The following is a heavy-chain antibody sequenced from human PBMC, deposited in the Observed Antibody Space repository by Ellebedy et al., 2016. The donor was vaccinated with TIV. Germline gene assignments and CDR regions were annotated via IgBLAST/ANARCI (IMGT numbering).Heavy chain of an antibody. Sequence: GGSLRLSCAASGFTFSRYAMSWVRQAPGKGLEWVSAIGGSGHTTDYTDSVKGRFTISRDNSKTPLSLQMNNLRAEDTAVYYCAKDPITIFGVVWIYWGQGTLVTVSS. CDR2: IGGSGHTT. CDR1: GFTFSRYA. CDR3: AKDPITIFGVVWIY. V-gene: IGHV3-23*01. D-gene: IGHD3-3*01. J-gene: IGHJ4*02.